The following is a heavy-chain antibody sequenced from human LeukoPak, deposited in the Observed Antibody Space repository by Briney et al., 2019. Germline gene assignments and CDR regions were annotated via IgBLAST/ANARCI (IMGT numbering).Heavy chain of an antibody. CDR2: ISGSGGST. CDR1: GFTFSSYA. V-gene: IGHV3-23*01. D-gene: IGHD3-3*01. J-gene: IGHJ3*02. Sequence: PGGSLRLSCAASGFTFSSYAMSWVRQAPGKGLEWVSAISGSGGSTYYADSVKGRFTISRDNSKNTLYLQMNSLRAEDTAVYYCAKDLPHDFWSGYAFDIWGQGTMVTVSS. CDR3: AKDLPHDFWSGYAFDI.